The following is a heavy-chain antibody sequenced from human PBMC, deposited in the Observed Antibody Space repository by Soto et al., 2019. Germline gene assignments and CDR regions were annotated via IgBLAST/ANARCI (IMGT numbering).Heavy chain of an antibody. V-gene: IGHV3-53*01. CDR2: IYSGGST. D-gene: IGHD3-10*01. J-gene: IGHJ3*02. Sequence: GGSLRLSCAASGFTVSSNYMSWVSQAPGKGLEWVSVIYSGGSTYYADSVKGRFTISRDNSKNTLYLQMNSLRAEDTAVYYCAQGTTMVRGLAFDIWGQGTMVTVS. CDR1: GFTVSSNY. CDR3: AQGTTMVRGLAFDI.